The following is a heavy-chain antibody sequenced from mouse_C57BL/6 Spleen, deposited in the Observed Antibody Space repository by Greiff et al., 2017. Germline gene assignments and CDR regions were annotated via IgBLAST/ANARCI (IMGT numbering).Heavy chain of an antibody. V-gene: IGHV1-82*01. CDR1: GYAFSSSW. CDR2: IYPGDGDT. Sequence: VKLMESGPELVKPGASVKISCKASGYAFSSSWMNWVKQRPGKGLEWIGRIYPGDGDTNYNGKFKGKATLTADKSSSTAYMQLSSLTSEDSAVYFCARSGGLRRSFDYWGQGTTLTVSS. CDR3: ARSGGLRRSFDY. J-gene: IGHJ2*01. D-gene: IGHD2-2*01.